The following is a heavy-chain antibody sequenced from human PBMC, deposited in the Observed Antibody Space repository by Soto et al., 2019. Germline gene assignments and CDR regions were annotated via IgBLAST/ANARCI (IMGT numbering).Heavy chain of an antibody. J-gene: IGHJ4*02. Sequence: PGGSLRLSCAASGFTFNNYAMIWVRQAPGKGLEWVSSISGVGGSTYADSVKGRFTISRDNSKNTLYLQMNSLRAEDTAVYYCAKGHGKYRSDGTCFFDYWGQGTLVTVSS. CDR3: AKGHGKYRSDGTCFFDY. CDR2: ISGVGGST. CDR1: GFTFNNYA. D-gene: IGHD2-15*01. V-gene: IGHV3-23*01.